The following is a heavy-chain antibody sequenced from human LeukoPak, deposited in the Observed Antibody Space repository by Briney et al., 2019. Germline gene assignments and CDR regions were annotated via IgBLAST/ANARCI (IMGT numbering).Heavy chain of an antibody. CDR2: IYSGGNT. J-gene: IGHJ4*02. D-gene: IGHD3-16*02. CDR3: ASLFGGVIAFDY. V-gene: IGHV3-66*01. Sequence: PGGSLRLSCAASGSTVSSNYMSWVRQPPGKGLEWVSVIYSGGNTYYADSVKGRFTISRDNAKNTLYLQMNSLRAEDTAVYYCASLFGGVIAFDYWGQGTLVTVSS. CDR1: GSTVSSNY.